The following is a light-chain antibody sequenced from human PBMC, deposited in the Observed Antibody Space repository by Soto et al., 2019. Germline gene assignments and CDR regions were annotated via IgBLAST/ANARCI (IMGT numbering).Light chain of an antibody. V-gene: IGKV1-39*01. CDR3: QQSYNKPPLHT. Sequence: IQMTQAPSSLSASVGDRVTFTCRASQNINTFLNWYQQKPGQAPKLLIFAASRLQIGVPSRFADRGPRTDFTLTISSVQAEDFATYYGQQSYNKPPLHTFGHGTKLEIK. CDR1: QNINTF. J-gene: IGKJ2*01. CDR2: AAS.